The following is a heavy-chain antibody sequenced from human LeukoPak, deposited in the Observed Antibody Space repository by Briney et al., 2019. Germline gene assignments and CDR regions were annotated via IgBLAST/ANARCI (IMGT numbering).Heavy chain of an antibody. V-gene: IGHV7-4-1*02. CDR1: GYTFTSYA. CDR3: ARDPYDYVWGTYRYPDY. CDR2: INTNTGNP. J-gene: IGHJ4*02. Sequence: ASVKVSCKASGYTFTSYAMNWVRHAPGQGLEWMGWINTNTGNPTYAQGFTGRFVFSLDTSVNTAYLQISSLKAEDTAVYYCARDPYDYVWGTYRYPDYWGQGTLVTVSS. D-gene: IGHD3-16*02.